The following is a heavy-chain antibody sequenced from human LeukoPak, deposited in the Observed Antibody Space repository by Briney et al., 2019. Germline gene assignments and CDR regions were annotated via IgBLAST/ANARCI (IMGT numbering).Heavy chain of an antibody. V-gene: IGHV3-21*06. D-gene: IGHD6-25*01. Sequence: AGGSLRLSCTASGFSLSDYDMNWVRQAPGKGLEWVSSISGSSSHRYYADSAKGRFTISRDNAKNSLYLQMNSLRAEDTAVYYCARAFPPLRTSAAGDYWGQGTLVTVSS. J-gene: IGHJ4*02. CDR1: GFSLSDYD. CDR3: ARAFPPLRTSAAGDY. CDR2: ISGSSSHR.